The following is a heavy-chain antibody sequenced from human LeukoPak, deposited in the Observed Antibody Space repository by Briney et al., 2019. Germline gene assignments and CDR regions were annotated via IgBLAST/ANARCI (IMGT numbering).Heavy chain of an antibody. J-gene: IGHJ4*02. CDR2: IYYSGST. CDR1: GGSISSGGYY. CDR3: ARGVQTGLGGLLRRAMASNRYYFDY. Sequence: SQTLSLTRTVSGGSISSGGYYWSWIRQHPGKGLEWIGYIYYSGSTNYNPSLKSRVTISVDTSKNQFSLKLSSVTAADTAVYYCARGVQTGLGGLLRRAMASNRYYFDYWGQGTLVTVSS. D-gene: IGHD1-14*01. V-gene: IGHV4-61*08.